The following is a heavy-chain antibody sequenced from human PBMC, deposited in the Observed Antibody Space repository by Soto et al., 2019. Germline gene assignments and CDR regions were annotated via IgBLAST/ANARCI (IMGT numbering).Heavy chain of an antibody. CDR1: GGSISSSSYY. Sequence: SETLSLTCTLSGGSISSSSYYWGWIRQPPGKGLEWIGSIYYSGSTYYNPSLKSRVTISVDTSKNQFSLKLSSVTAADTAVYYCASPKIAFYNWFDPWGQGTLVS. D-gene: IGHD3-3*02. CDR3: ASPKIAFYNWFDP. V-gene: IGHV4-39*01. CDR2: IYYSGST. J-gene: IGHJ5*02.